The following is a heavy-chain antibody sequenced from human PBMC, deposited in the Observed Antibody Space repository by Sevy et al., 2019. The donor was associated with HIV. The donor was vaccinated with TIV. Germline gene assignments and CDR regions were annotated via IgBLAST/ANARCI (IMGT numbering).Heavy chain of an antibody. J-gene: IGHJ4*02. V-gene: IGHV3-73*01. CDR2: IRSKANSYAT. CDR3: TTRGRVSVSATAY. CDR1: GFTFSGSA. Sequence: GGYLRLSCAASGFTFSGSAMHWVRQASGKGLEWVGRIRSKANSYATSYAASVKGRFTISRDDSKNTAYLQMNSLKTEDTAVYYCTTRGRVSVSATAYWGQGTLVTVSS. D-gene: IGHD6-19*01.